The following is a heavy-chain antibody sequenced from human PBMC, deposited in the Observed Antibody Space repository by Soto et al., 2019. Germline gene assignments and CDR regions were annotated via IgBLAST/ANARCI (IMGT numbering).Heavy chain of an antibody. D-gene: IGHD6-19*01. Sequence: QLQLQESGPGLVKPSETLSLTCTVSGGSISSSSYYWGWIHQPPGKGLEWIGSIYYSGSTYYNPSLKSRVTLSVDASKNQFSLKLSSVTAADTAVYYCASHAVHSSGFTDYWGQGTLVTVSS. J-gene: IGHJ4*02. CDR2: IYYSGST. CDR1: GGSISSSSYY. V-gene: IGHV4-39*01. CDR3: ASHAVHSSGFTDY.